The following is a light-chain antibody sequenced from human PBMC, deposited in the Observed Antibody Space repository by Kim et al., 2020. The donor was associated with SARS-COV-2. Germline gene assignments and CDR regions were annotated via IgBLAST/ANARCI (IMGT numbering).Light chain of an antibody. J-gene: IGLJ1*01. CDR2: AIT. V-gene: IGLV2-8*01. CDR3: SSYAGSNIYV. CDR1: SGAVGSYNY. Sequence: GLSLPISCTGSSGAVGSYNYVPWSRHHPGHSPKLMIYAITQWPSGVPARSSGSKSGNTASLTFSGLQAEDEADYYCSSYAGSNIYVFGSGTKVTVL.